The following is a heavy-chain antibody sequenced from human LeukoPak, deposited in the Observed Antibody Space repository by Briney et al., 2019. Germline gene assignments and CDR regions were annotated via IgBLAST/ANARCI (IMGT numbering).Heavy chain of an antibody. D-gene: IGHD3-3*01. CDR2: ISAYNGNT. Sequence: ASVKVSCKASGYTFTSYGISWVRQAPGQGLDWMGWISAYNGNTNYAQKLQGRVTMTTDTSTSTAYMELRSLRSDDTAVYYCARGLDFWGYWYFDPWGRGTLVTVSS. CDR1: GYTFTSYG. J-gene: IGHJ2*01. V-gene: IGHV1-18*01. CDR3: ARGLDFWGYWYFDP.